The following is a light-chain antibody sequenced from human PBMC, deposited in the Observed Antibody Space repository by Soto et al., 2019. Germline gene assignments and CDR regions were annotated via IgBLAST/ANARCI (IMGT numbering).Light chain of an antibody. CDR3: MQGTHWPWT. Sequence: EVVLTQSPLSLPVTLGQPASISCRSSQSLVYSDGNTYLNWFQQRPGQSPRRLIYKVSNRDSVVPDRFSGSGSGTDFTLKISRVEAEDVGVYSCMQGTHWPWTFGQGTKVEIK. J-gene: IGKJ1*01. CDR2: KVS. CDR1: QSLVYSDGNTY. V-gene: IGKV2-30*01.